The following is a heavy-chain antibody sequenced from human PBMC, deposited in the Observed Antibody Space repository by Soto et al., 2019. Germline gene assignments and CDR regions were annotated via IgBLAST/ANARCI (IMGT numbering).Heavy chain of an antibody. CDR1: GGSFSGYY. J-gene: IGHJ5*02. CDR2: INHSGST. V-gene: IGHV4-34*01. D-gene: IGHD6-13*01. Sequence: SETLSLTCAVYGGSFSGYYWSWIRQPPGKGLEWIGEINHSGSTNYNPSLKSRVTISVDTSKNQFSLKLSSVTAADTAVYYCARTRIAAAGLRCFDPWGQGTLVT. CDR3: ARTRIAAAGLRCFDP.